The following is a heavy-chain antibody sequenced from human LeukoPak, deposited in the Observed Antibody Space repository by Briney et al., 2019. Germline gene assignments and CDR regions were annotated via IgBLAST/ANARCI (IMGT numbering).Heavy chain of an antibody. CDR3: ARSSSPHYYDSSGYVYYFDY. CDR1: GYTFTSYD. CDR2: MNPNSGNT. V-gene: IGHV1-8*01. J-gene: IGHJ4*02. Sequence: ASVKVSCKASGYTFTSYDINWLRQATGQGLEWMGWMNPNSGNTGYAQKFQGRVTMTRNTSISTAYMELSSLRSEDTAVYYCARSSSPHYYDSSGYVYYFDYWGQGTLVTVSS. D-gene: IGHD3-22*01.